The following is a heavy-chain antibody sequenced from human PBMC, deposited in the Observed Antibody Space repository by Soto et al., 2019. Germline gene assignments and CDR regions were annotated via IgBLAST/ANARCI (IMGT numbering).Heavy chain of an antibody. CDR2: IYTRGTT. CDR3: ARGGAYHFDS. J-gene: IGHJ4*02. V-gene: IGHV4-4*07. D-gene: IGHD3-16*01. Sequence: SETLSLTCPVFGASITTFYWSWIRQSARQGLEWIGRIYTRGTTDYNPSLQGRVTMSIDTSKNQVSLTLTSVTAADSAVYFCARGGAYHFDSWGQGILVTVSS. CDR1: GASITTFY.